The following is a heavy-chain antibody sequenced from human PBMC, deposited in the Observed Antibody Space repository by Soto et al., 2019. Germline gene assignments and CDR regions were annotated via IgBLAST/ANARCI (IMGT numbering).Heavy chain of an antibody. V-gene: IGHV3-43D*04. D-gene: IGHD3-22*01. CDR3: TTKQRHYYDAGGFDY. Sequence: GGSLRLSCATSGFTFGEYAMHWVRQAPGKGLEWVSLISWDGGSTYYTDSVEGRFTISRDNSKNSVFLQMNNLRAEDTALYYCTTKQRHYYDAGGFDYWGQGTLVTVSS. CDR1: GFTFGEYA. CDR2: ISWDGGST. J-gene: IGHJ4*02.